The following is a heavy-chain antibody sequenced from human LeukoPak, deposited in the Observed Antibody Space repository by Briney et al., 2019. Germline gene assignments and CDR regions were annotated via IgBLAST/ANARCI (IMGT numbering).Heavy chain of an antibody. V-gene: IGHV3-73*01. J-gene: IGHJ4*02. CDR3: TRPGYSSGWIDY. Sequence: PGGSLRLSCAASGLAFSGSAMHWVRQASGKGLEWVGRIRSKGDNYATAYAASVKGRFIISRDDSKNTAYLQMNSLKTEDTAVYFCTRPGYSSGWIDYWGQGTLVTVSS. CDR1: GLAFSGSA. D-gene: IGHD6-19*01. CDR2: IRSKGDNYAT.